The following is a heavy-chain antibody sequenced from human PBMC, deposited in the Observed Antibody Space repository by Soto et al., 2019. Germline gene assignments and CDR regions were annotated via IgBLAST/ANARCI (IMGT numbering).Heavy chain of an antibody. V-gene: IGHV4-30-2*01. J-gene: IGHJ6*02. CDR1: CCSIPRGGFS. CDR3: AHSSWYRYYFYAMDV. D-gene: IGHD6-13*01. CDR2: IYHSGST. Sequence: TPSPTRAVSCCSIPRGGFSLGWVPPPPGKGLEWIGYIYHSGSTYYHPSLKSRVTISVDRSKNQFSLKLSSVTAADTAVYYCAHSSWYRYYFYAMDVWGQGTTVTVSS.